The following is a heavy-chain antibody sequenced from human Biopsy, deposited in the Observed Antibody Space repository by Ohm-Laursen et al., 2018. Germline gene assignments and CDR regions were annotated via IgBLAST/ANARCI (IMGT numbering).Heavy chain of an antibody. CDR1: GGSVNRDSSY. CDR2: ISYSGST. J-gene: IGHJ4*02. D-gene: IGHD3-16*01. CDR3: ASYSHHYYDFDY. V-gene: IGHV4-61*01. Sequence: GTLSLTCAVSGGSVNRDSSYWSWIRQPPGKGLEWIGYISYSGSTKYNPSLKSPVTISVDTSKNQFSLKLSSVTAADTAVYYCASYSHHYYDFDYWGQGTLVTVSS.